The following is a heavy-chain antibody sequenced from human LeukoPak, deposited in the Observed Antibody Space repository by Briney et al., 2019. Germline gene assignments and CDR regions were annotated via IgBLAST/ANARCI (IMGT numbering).Heavy chain of an antibody. D-gene: IGHD1-26*01. V-gene: IGHV3-30*02. CDR1: GFTFTRSA. CDR2: IQYDGDNK. CDR3: AKRWDSTWSYFDL. J-gene: IGHJ4*02. Sequence: PGGSLRLSCVASGFTFTRSAMHWVRQAPRKGLEWVAFIQYDGDNKYYADSVKGRFTISRDDSQNTLYLQMNSLTVEDTAVYYCAKRWDSTWSYFDLWGQGTLVTVSS.